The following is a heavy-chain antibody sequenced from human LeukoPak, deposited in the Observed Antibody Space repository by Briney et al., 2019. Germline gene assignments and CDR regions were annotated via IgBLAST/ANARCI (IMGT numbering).Heavy chain of an antibody. V-gene: IGHV4-61*02. Sequence: SETLSLTCTVSGGSISSGSYYWSWIRQPAGKGLEWIGRIYTSGSTNYNPSLKSRVTISVDTSKNQFSLKLSSVTAADTAVYHCARSSSSGWYDPLDYWGQGTLVTVSS. CDR1: GGSISSGSYY. CDR2: IYTSGST. J-gene: IGHJ4*02. D-gene: IGHD6-19*01. CDR3: ARSSSSGWYDPLDY.